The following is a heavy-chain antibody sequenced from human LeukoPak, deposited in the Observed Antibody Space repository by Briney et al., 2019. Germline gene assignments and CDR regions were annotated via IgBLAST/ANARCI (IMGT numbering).Heavy chain of an antibody. CDR2: IKSDGSST. CDR3: ARNDYLED. Sequence: PGGSLRFSGAGSGFTFSSYWMHWVRQAPGKGLVWVSRIKSDGSSTSYADSVKGRFTIARDNAKNTLYLKMNSLRPEDTAVYYCARNDYLEDWGQGTLVTVPS. V-gene: IGHV3-74*01. J-gene: IGHJ1*01. CDR1: GFTFSSYW.